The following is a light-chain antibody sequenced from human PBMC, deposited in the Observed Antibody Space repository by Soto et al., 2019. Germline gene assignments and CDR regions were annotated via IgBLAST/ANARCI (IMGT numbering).Light chain of an antibody. V-gene: IGKV1-39*01. CDR2: AAS. CDR3: QQGSSAPFT. J-gene: IGKJ2*01. CDR1: QTINTY. Sequence: DIQVTQSPSSLSASVGDRVTITCRTSQTINTYLNWYHQQPGKAPKLLIFAASTLHSGVPSRFSGSGSGTDFTLTITSLQPEDFATYYCQQGSSAPFTFGPGTQLEV.